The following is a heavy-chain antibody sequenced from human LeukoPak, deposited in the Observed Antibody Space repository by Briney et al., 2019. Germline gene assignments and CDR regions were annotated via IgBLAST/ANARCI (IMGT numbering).Heavy chain of an antibody. V-gene: IGHV3-74*01. CDR2: ISSDGSST. CDR1: GFTFRSHW. CDR3: AREPGDSSGWSE. Sequence: GGSLRLSCAAYGFTFRSHWMHWVRQPPGKGLVWVSRISSDGSSTSYADSVKGRFTISRDNAKNTLYLQMNSLRAEDTAVYYCAREPGDSSGWSEWGQGTLVTVSS. D-gene: IGHD6-19*01. J-gene: IGHJ4*02.